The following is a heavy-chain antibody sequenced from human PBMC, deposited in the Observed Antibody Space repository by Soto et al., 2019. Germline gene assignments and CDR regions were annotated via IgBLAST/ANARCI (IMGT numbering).Heavy chain of an antibody. CDR1: GFTFSRHA. CDR3: VRAPYFDDSSGYTRCFGY. CDR2: ISASGGST. D-gene: IGHD3-22*01. V-gene: IGHV3-23*04. J-gene: IGHJ4*02. Sequence: EVELVESGGGLVQPGGSLRLSCAASGFTFSRHALTWVRQAPGKGLEWVSAISASGGSTYDADSVKGRFTISRDNSKNTRDLQMNSLRAEDTAVYYCVRAPYFDDSSGYTRCFGYCGQGTLVSVSS.